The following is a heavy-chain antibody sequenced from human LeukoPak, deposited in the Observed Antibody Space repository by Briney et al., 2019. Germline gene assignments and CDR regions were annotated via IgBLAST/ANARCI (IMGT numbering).Heavy chain of an antibody. CDR1: GGTFSSYA. Sequence: ASVKVSCKASGGTFSSYAISWVRQAPGQGLEWMGGIIPIFGTANYAQKFQGRVTITADESTSTAYMELSSLRSEDTAVYYCARAQRVVVVVVAATKVLGYYGMDVWGQGTTVTVSS. D-gene: IGHD2-15*01. CDR2: IIPIFGTA. CDR3: ARAQRVVVVVVAATKVLGYYGMDV. J-gene: IGHJ6*02. V-gene: IGHV1-69*13.